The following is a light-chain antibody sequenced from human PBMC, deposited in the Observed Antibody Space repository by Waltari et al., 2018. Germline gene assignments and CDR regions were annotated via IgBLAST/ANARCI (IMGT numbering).Light chain of an antibody. V-gene: IGKV3-15*01. J-gene: IGKJ1*01. Sequence: EIVMTQSPATLSVSPGESATLSCRASQSVNSNLAWYQQKPGQAPRILIYGASTRATGIPARFSGSGSGTEFTLTIRSLQSEDFAVYYCQQYNNWHPWTFGQGTKVEIK. CDR2: GAS. CDR3: QQYNNWHPWT. CDR1: QSVNSN.